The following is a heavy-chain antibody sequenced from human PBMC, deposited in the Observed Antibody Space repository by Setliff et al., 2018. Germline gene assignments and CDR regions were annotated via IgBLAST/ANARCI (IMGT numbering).Heavy chain of an antibody. CDR2: INVNSGDT. Sequence: GASVKVSCKASGYTFGAHYIHWVRQAPGEGLEWMGCINVNSGDTNYAQKFQGRVIVTRDTSSSTAYMELRSLRPDDTAVYFCARGRIHDSSDYIGNWFDPWGQGTLVTVSS. J-gene: IGHJ5*02. CDR1: GYTFGAHY. CDR3: ARGRIHDSSDYIGNWFDP. V-gene: IGHV1-2*02. D-gene: IGHD3-22*01.